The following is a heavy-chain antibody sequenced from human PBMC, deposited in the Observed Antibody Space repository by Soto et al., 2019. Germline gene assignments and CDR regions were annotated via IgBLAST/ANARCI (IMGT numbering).Heavy chain of an antibody. V-gene: IGHV5-10-1*01. CDR3: ARHEHSGYALFH. CDR2: IDPSDSYT. D-gene: IGHD5-12*01. J-gene: IGHJ1*01. CDR1: GYSFTSYW. Sequence: GESLKISCKGSGYSFTSYWISWVRQMPGKGLEWMGRIDPSDSYTNYSPSFQGHVTISADKSISTAYLQWSSLEASDTAMYYCARHEHSGYALFHWGQGTLVTVSS.